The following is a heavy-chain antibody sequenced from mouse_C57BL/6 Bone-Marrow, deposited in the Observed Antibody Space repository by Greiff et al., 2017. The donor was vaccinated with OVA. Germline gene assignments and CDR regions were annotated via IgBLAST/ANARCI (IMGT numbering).Heavy chain of an antibody. CDR2: INPNNGGT. D-gene: IGHD1-1*01. V-gene: IGHV1-18*01. J-gene: IGHJ4*01. CDR1: GYTFTDYN. Sequence: VQLQQSGPELVKPGASVTIPCKASGYTFTDYNMDWVKQSHGKSLEWIGDINPNNGGTIYNQKFKGTATLTADKSSSTAYMELRSLTSEDTAVYYCAAVVEARGYWCQGTAVTVSS. CDR3: AAVVEARGY.